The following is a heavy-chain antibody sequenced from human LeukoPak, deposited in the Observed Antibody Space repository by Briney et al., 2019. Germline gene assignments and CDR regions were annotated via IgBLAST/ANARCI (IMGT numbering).Heavy chain of an antibody. D-gene: IGHD3-22*01. Sequence: SGGSLRLSCAASGFIVRNAWMSWVRQAPGKGLEWVGLIKSKPGGETTDYTAPVRGRFIISRDDSKDTVYLQMNDLRTEDTAVYYCATDNDDRGADGDFDYWGQGTLVTVSS. CDR1: GFIVRNAW. V-gene: IGHV3-15*01. CDR3: ATDNDDRGADGDFDY. CDR2: IKSKPGGETT. J-gene: IGHJ4*02.